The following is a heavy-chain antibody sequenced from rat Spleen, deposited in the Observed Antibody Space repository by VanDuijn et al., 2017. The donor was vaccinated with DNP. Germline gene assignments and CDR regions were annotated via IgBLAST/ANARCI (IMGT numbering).Heavy chain of an antibody. CDR3: ARGPGYYFDY. CDR1: GFTFNNYW. D-gene: IGHD4-3*01. CDR2: ISSTGGSM. V-gene: IGHV5-31*01. Sequence: EVQLVESGGDLVRPGRSLRLSCVASGFTFNNYWMTWIRQVPGKGLEWLASISSTGGSMYYPDSVKGRFTISRDNAENTLYLQMNSLKSEDTATYYCARGPGYYFDYWGQGVMVTVSS. J-gene: IGHJ2*01.